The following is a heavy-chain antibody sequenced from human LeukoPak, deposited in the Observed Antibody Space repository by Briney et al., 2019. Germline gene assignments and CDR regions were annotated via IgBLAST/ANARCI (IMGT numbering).Heavy chain of an antibody. CDR3: ARGNVDYFDY. J-gene: IGHJ4*02. Sequence: GGSLRLSCAASRFTFSSYGMPWVRQAPGKGLEWVAVIWYDGSNKYYADSVKGRFTISRDNSKNTLYLQMNSLRAEDTAVYYCARGNVDYFDYWGQGTLVTVSS. CDR1: RFTFSSYG. CDR2: IWYDGSNK. V-gene: IGHV3-33*01.